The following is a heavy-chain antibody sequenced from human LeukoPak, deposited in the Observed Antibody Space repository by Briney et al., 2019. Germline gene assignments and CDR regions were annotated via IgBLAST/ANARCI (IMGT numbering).Heavy chain of an antibody. J-gene: IGHJ4*02. CDR1: GYTFNNYA. Sequence: RRASVKVSCKTSGYTFNNYAMHWVRQAPGQRLEWMGCINGDNGNTQYSQKFQGRVTFTRDTSASTAYMELSSLTSEDMAVFYCARGGPNSGGWTRDHWGQGTLVSVSS. CDR2: INGDNGNT. V-gene: IGHV1-3*03. D-gene: IGHD6-19*01. CDR3: ARGGPNSGGWTRDH.